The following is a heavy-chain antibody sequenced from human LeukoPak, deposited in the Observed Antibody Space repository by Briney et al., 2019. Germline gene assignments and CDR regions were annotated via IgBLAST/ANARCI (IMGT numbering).Heavy chain of an antibody. D-gene: IGHD3-3*01. V-gene: IGHV3-30*04. J-gene: IGHJ3*01. CDR2: ISYDGSEN. Sequence: GGSLRLSCLGSGFTFNEHAVHWVRHAPGKGLDWVAIISYDGSENDYADSMKGRFTISRDNSMNTLYLQMNSLTPDDTALYDCVRDRHILRFRDGAFDVWGQGTMVTVSS. CDR3: VRDRHILRFRDGAFDV. CDR1: GFTFNEHA.